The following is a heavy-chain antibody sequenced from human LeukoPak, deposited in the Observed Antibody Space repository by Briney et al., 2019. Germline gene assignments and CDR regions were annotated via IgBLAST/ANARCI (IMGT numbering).Heavy chain of an antibody. Sequence: SVKVSCKASGGTFSSYAISWVRQAPGQGLEWMGGIIPIFGTANYAQKFQGRVTITADESTSTAYMELSSLRSEDTAVYYCASAPRTYYYDSSYAFDIWAKGQWSPSLQ. CDR3: ASAPRTYYYDSSYAFDI. J-gene: IGHJ3*02. D-gene: IGHD3-22*01. CDR1: GGTFSSYA. V-gene: IGHV1-69*13. CDR2: IIPIFGTA.